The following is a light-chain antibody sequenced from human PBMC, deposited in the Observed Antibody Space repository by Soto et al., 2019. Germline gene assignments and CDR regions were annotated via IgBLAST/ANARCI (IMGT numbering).Light chain of an antibody. Sequence: DIQMTQSLSTLSASVGDRVTITCRASESISSWLAWYQQKPGKAPKLLIHDASNLEGGVPSSFSGSGSGTEFTLTISSLQPDDFASYYCQQYSSYPLTFGGGTKVDIK. CDR1: ESISSW. J-gene: IGKJ4*01. CDR3: QQYSSYPLT. V-gene: IGKV1-5*01. CDR2: DAS.